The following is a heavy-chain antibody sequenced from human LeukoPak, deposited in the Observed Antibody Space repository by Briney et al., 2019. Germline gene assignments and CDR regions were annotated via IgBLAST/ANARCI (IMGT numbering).Heavy chain of an antibody. V-gene: IGHV1-8*01. J-gene: IGHJ5*02. CDR2: MNPNSGNT. Sequence: ASVKVSCKASGCTFTSYDINWVRQATGQGLEWMGWMNPNSGNTGYAQKFQGRVTMTRNTSISTAYMELSSLRSEDTAVYYCARGYDFWSGYYSNNWFDPWGQGTLVTVSS. CDR3: ARGYDFWSGYYSNNWFDP. D-gene: IGHD3-3*01. CDR1: GCTFTSYD.